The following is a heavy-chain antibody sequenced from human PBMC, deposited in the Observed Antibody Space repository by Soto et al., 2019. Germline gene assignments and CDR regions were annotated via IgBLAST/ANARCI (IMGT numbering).Heavy chain of an antibody. Sequence: PGGSLRLSCAASGFTFSSYSMNWVRQAPGKGLEWVSSISSSSSYIYYADSVKGRFTISRDNAKNSLYLQMNSLRAEDTAVYYCARDVVIMTSDAFDIWGQGTMVTVSS. V-gene: IGHV3-21*01. CDR1: GFTFSSYS. CDR3: ARDVVIMTSDAFDI. D-gene: IGHD2-8*01. CDR2: ISSSSSYI. J-gene: IGHJ3*02.